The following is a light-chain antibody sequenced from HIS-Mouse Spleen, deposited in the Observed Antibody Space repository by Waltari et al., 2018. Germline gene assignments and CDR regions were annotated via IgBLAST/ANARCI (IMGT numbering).Light chain of an antibody. CDR2: DNN. V-gene: IGLV1-51*01. CDR3: GTWDSSLSAWV. CDR1: SSNIGNNY. J-gene: IGLJ3*02. Sequence: QSVLTQPPSVSAAPGQKVTISCSGSSSNIGNNYVSWYQQLPGTAPKLLIYDNNKRPDGIPDRCSGSKSGTSATLGITGLQTGDEADDYCGTWDSSLSAWVFGGGTKLTVL.